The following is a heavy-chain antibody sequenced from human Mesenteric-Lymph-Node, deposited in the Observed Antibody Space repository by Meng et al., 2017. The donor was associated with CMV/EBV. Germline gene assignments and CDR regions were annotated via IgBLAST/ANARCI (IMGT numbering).Heavy chain of an antibody. CDR2: ISSSSSYI. CDR1: GFTFSSYS. V-gene: IGHV3-21*04. D-gene: IGHD3-16*01. CDR3: AKEGSYAYFTPDY. Sequence: GESLKISCAASGFTFSSYSMNWVRQAPGKGLEWVSSISSSSSYIYYADSVKGRFTISRDNSENTMSLQMNSLRAEDTATYYCAKEGSYAYFTPDYWGQGTLVTVSS. J-gene: IGHJ4*02.